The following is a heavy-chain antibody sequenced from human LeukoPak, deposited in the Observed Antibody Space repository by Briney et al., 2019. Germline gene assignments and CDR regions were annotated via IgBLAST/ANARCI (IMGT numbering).Heavy chain of an antibody. CDR2: ISSSGSTI. CDR1: GFTFSDYY. J-gene: IGHJ4*02. D-gene: IGHD5-18*01. Sequence: GGSLRLSCAASGFTFSDYYMSWIRQAPGKGLEWVSYISSSGSTIYYADSVKGRFTISRDNAKNSLSLQMNSLRAEDTAVYYCATGDPRRELWLYYWGQGTLVTVSS. CDR3: ATGDPRRELWLYY. V-gene: IGHV3-11*01.